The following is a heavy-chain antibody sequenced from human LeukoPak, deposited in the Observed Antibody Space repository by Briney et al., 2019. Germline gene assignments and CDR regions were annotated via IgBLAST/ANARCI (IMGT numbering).Heavy chain of an antibody. D-gene: IGHD3-10*01. Sequence: PGGSLRLSCAASGFTFSSYAMSWVRQAPGKGLEWVANIKHDGSETYYVDSVKNRFTISRDNAKNSLYLQMNSLRADDTAMYYCARAMVRGVIPVWGQGTLVIVSS. CDR3: ARAMVRGVIPV. CDR1: GFTFSSYA. V-gene: IGHV3-7*04. CDR2: IKHDGSET. J-gene: IGHJ4*02.